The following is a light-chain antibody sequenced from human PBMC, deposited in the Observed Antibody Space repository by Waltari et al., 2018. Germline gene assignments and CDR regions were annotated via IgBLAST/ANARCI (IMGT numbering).Light chain of an antibody. V-gene: IGLV2-23*02. J-gene: IGLJ1*01. CDR1: TSDVGSYDL. CDR2: EVF. Sequence: QSALTQPASVSGTPGQSITISCTGTTSDVGSYDLVSWYQQHPGEAPKLLIFEVFKRPPDISSRFSGSKSGSTVSLTISGLQPEDEADYYCCSYAGRGTYVFGSGTKVTVL. CDR3: CSYAGRGTYV.